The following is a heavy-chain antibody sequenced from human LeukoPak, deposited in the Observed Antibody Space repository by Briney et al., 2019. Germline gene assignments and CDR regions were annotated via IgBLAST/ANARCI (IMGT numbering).Heavy chain of an antibody. J-gene: IGHJ5*02. D-gene: IGHD1-7*01. CDR3: ARGLNWKYGWFDP. CDR2: ISSSSSYI. CDR1: GITFSSYS. V-gene: IGHV3-21*01. Sequence: GGSLRLSCAASGITFSSYSMNWVRQAPGKGLEWVSCISSSSSYIYYADSVKGRFTISRDNAKNSLYLQMNSLRAEDTAVYYCARGLNWKYGWFDPWGQGTLVTVSS.